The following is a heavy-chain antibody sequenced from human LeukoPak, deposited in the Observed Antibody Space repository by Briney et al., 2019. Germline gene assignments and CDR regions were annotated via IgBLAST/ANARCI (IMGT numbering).Heavy chain of an antibody. J-gene: IGHJ4*02. D-gene: IGHD3-22*01. CDR2: ISNDGGGT. CDR3: AKGSSGYFFDF. CDR1: GFIFNNYG. Sequence: GGSLRLSCAASGFIFNNYGLVWVRQAPGKGLEWVSAISNDGGGTTYADFVKGRFSVPRDNSKNTLFLQMNSLRAEDTALYYCAKGSSGYFFDFWGQGTLVTVSS. V-gene: IGHV3-23*01.